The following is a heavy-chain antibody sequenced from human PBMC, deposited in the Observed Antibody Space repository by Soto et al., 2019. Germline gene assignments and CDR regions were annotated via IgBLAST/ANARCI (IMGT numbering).Heavy chain of an antibody. D-gene: IGHD3-10*01. J-gene: IGHJ4*02. Sequence: ASVKVSCKASGGTFSSYAISWVRQAPGQGLEWMGGIIPIFGTANYAQKFQGRVTITADTSTDTAYMELSSLRSEDTAVYYCVSHRITMVRGVITKPLFDYWGQGTLVTVSS. CDR2: IIPIFGTA. CDR3: VSHRITMVRGVITKPLFDY. CDR1: GGTFSSYA. V-gene: IGHV1-69*06.